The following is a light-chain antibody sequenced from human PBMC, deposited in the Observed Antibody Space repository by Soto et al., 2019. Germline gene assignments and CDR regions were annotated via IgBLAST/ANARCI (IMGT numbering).Light chain of an antibody. CDR2: GAS. CDR1: QSINIY. Sequence: IPLTQSPSSLSASVGDRVTVTCRASQSINIYLNWYQQKPGKAPTLLIYGASTLQRGVPSRFSGGGSRTDFTLTISSLQTEDFATYYCQQSYRSPYTFGQGTKLEI. V-gene: IGKV1-39*01. J-gene: IGKJ2*01. CDR3: QQSYRSPYT.